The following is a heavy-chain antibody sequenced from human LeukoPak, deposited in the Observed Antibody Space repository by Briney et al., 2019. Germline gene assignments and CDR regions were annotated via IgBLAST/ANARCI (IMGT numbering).Heavy chain of an antibody. V-gene: IGHV4-39*01. J-gene: IGHJ3*02. Sequence: SETLSLTCTVSGGSIRSRDYCWGWIRQPPGKGREWIGNIFYLGRTYYNPSRQSRVTLSVDTSKNQFSLKLSSVTAADTAVYYCARRETGEAFDIWGQGTMVTVSP. CDR3: ARRETGEAFDI. CDR2: IFYLGRT. D-gene: IGHD3-16*01. CDR1: GGSIRSRDYC.